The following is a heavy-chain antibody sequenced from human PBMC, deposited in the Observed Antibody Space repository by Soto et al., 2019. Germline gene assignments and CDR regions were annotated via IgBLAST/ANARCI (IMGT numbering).Heavy chain of an antibody. D-gene: IGHD3-16*01. CDR2: IYWDDDK. J-gene: IGHJ5*02. CDR1: GFSLSTSGVG. V-gene: IGHV2-5*02. CDR3: AHQDEIPRYPYEQGLNWFDP. Sequence: QITLKESGPTLVKPTQTLTLTCTFSGFSLSTSGVGVGWIRQPPGKALEWLALIYWDDDKRYSPSLKSRLTNTKDTSKNQVVLTMTNMDPVDTATYYCAHQDEIPRYPYEQGLNWFDPWGQGTLVTVSS.